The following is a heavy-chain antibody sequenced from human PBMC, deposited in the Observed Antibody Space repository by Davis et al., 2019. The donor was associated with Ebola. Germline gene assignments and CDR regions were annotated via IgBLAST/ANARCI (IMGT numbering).Heavy chain of an antibody. CDR3: ASGGASSPFDY. CDR1: GFTFSDYY. CDR2: ISSSSSYT. V-gene: IGHV3-11*06. Sequence: GESLKISCAASGFTFSDYYMSWIRQAPGKGLEWVSYISSSSSYTNYADSVKGRFTISRDNAKNSLYLQMNSLRAEDTVVYYCASGGASSPFDYWGQGTLVTVSS. D-gene: IGHD3-10*01. J-gene: IGHJ4*02.